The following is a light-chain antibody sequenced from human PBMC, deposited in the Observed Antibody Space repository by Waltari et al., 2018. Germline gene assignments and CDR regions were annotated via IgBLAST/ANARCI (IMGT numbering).Light chain of an antibody. V-gene: IGKV3-20*01. J-gene: IGKJ2*03. Sequence: VILTQSPATLSLSPGERATLSCRTSQSVSSYLAWYQQKPGQAPRLLIYGASSRATGIPDRFSGSGSGKEFTLTISSLEPEDFAVYYCQKYSSSPYSFGQGTKVEIK. CDR2: GAS. CDR1: QSVSSY. CDR3: QKYSSSPYS.